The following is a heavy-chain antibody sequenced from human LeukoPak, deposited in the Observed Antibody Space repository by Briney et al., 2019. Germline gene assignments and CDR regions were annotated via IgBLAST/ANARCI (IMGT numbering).Heavy chain of an antibody. Sequence: PSETLSLTCAVYGGSFSGYYWSWIRQPPGKGLEWIGEINHSGSTNYNPSLKSRVTISVDTSKNQFSLKLSSVTAADTAVYYCARENVVVPASLDYWGQGTLVTVSS. CDR3: ARENVVVPASLDY. D-gene: IGHD2-2*01. J-gene: IGHJ4*02. CDR2: INHSGST. CDR1: GGSFSGYY. V-gene: IGHV4-34*01.